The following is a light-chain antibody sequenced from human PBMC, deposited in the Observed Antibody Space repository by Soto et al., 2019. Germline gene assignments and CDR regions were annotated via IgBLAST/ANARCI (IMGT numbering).Light chain of an antibody. CDR2: EVT. Sequence: QSALTQPASVSGSPGQSITISCTGTSSDDGGYNYVSWYQQYPGKAPKLLIFEVTNRPSGVSTRFSGSKSGNTASLTISGLQAEDEADYYCNSYTSSTTWVFGGGTKVTVL. CDR1: SSDDGGYNY. V-gene: IGLV2-14*03. J-gene: IGLJ3*02. CDR3: NSYTSSTTWV.